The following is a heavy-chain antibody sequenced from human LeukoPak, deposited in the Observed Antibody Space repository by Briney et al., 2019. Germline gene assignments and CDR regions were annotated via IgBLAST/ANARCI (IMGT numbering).Heavy chain of an antibody. V-gene: IGHV1-2*06. CDR2: INPNSGGT. J-gene: IGHJ5*02. Sequence: ASVKVSCKASGYTFTGYYLHWVRQAPGQGLEWMGRINPNSGGTNYAQNFQGRVTMTRDTSISTAYMELSSLRSDDTAVYYCARDPSCSNCWFDPWGQGTLVTVSS. CDR1: GYTFTGYY. D-gene: IGHD4-11*01. CDR3: ARDPSCSNCWFDP.